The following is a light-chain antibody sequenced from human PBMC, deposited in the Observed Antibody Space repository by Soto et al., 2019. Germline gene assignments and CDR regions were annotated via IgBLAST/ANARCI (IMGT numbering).Light chain of an antibody. CDR1: SSNIGRNA. CDR3: AAWDDSLSGRVV. Sequence: QSVLTQPPSASGTPGQRVTISCSGSSSNIGRNAVSWYQQLPGTAPKLLIYSNDQRPSGVPDRFSGAKSGTSASLAISGLQSEDEADYYCAAWDDSLSGRVVFGGGTTLTVL. J-gene: IGLJ2*01. V-gene: IGLV1-44*01. CDR2: SND.